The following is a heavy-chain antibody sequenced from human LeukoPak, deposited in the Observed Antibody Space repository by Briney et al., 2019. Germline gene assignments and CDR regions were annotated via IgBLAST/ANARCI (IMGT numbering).Heavy chain of an antibody. CDR3: AKDLAYYDFWSGYYNSFDY. CDR1: GFTFSIYA. Sequence: PGGSLRLSCAASGFTFSIYAMCWVRQAPGKGLQWVSAISGSGGITYYADSVKGRFTISRDNSKNTLYLQMNSLGAEDTAVYYCAKDLAYYDFWSGYYNSFDYWGQGTLVTVSS. CDR2: ISGSGGIT. V-gene: IGHV3-23*01. D-gene: IGHD3-3*01. J-gene: IGHJ4*02.